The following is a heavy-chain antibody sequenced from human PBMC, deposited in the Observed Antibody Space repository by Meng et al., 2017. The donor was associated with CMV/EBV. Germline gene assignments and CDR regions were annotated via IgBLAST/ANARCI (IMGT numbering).Heavy chain of an antibody. V-gene: IGHV1-18*01. J-gene: IGHJ4*02. D-gene: IGHD2-21*02. CDR1: GYTFSSYG. CDR3: ARAPIFSGGDCSH. Sequence: QVQLVQSGARVKKPGASGKVSCKASGYTFSSYGISWVRQAPGQGLEWMGWISGYNGQTKYAQKFQGRVTMTTDTPTSTAYMELRSLRSDDTAVYYCARAPIFSGGDCSHWGQGTLVTVSS. CDR2: ISGYNGQT.